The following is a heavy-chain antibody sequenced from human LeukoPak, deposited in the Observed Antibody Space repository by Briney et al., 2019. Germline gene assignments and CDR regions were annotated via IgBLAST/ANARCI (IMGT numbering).Heavy chain of an antibody. J-gene: IGHJ4*02. CDR2: ISGSGGST. CDR1: GVTFSSYA. Sequence: GGSLRLSCAASGVTFSSYAMSWVRQAPGKGLEWVSAISGSGGSTYYADSVKGRFTISRDNSKNTLYLQMNSLRAEDTAVYYCARGGLLSYYFDYWGQGTLVTVSS. V-gene: IGHV3-23*01. D-gene: IGHD2-2*01. CDR3: ARGGLLSYYFDY.